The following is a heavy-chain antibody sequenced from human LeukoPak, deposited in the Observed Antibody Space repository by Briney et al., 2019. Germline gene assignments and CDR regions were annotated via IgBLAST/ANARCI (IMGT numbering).Heavy chain of an antibody. CDR1: GFTFSSYW. Sequence: GGSLRLSCAASGFTFSSYWMHWVRQAPGKGLVWVSRINSDESTTSYADSVKGRFTTSRDNAKNTLYLQMNSLRAEDTAVYYCARAKRNGFDIWGQGTMVTVSS. CDR2: INSDESTT. V-gene: IGHV3-74*01. J-gene: IGHJ3*02. CDR3: ARAKRNGFDI.